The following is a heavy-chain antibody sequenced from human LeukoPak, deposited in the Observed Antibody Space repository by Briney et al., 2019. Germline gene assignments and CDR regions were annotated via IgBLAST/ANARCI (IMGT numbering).Heavy chain of an antibody. V-gene: IGHV3-74*01. CDR2: INSDGSST. CDR1: GFTFPNHW. Sequence: GGSLRLSCVASGFTFPNHWLHLVRQAPGKGLVWVSRINSDGSSTSFADSVKGRFTISRDNAKNTLYLQMNSLRAEDTAVYYCARAISHSNYGVGVWGQGTTVTVSS. D-gene: IGHD6-13*01. J-gene: IGHJ6*02. CDR3: ARAISHSNYGVGV.